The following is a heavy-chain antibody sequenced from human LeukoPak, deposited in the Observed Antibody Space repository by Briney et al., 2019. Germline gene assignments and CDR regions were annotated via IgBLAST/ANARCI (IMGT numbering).Heavy chain of an antibody. CDR1: GGSISSRGYY. D-gene: IGHD2-15*01. V-gene: IGHV4-39*07. J-gene: IGHJ4*02. Sequence: TSSETLSLTCTVSGGSISSRGYYWGWIRQPPGKGLEWIGTTTYSGSTYFSPSVKSRVTMSMGTSKNQFSLKLTSVTAADTAVYYCARDSCSGGSCYLNWGQGTLVTVSS. CDR3: ARDSCSGGSCYLN. CDR2: TTYSGST.